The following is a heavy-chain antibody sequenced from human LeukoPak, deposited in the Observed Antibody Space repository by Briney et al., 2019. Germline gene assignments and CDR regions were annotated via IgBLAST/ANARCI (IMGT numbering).Heavy chain of an antibody. D-gene: IGHD3-22*01. Sequence: ASVKVSCKASGYTFTSYGISWVRQAPGQGLEWMGWISAYNGNTNYAQKLQGRVTMTTDTSTSTAYMELRSLRSDDTAVYYCASFSVITQSFDYWGQGTLVTVSS. CDR2: ISAYNGNT. CDR1: GYTFTSYG. J-gene: IGHJ4*02. CDR3: ASFSVITQSFDY. V-gene: IGHV1-18*01.